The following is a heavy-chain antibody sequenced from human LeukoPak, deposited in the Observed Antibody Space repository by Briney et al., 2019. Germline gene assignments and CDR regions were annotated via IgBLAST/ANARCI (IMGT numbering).Heavy chain of an antibody. D-gene: IGHD6-13*01. CDR3: AKDMSSGQLVQWDAFDI. CDR2: ISSSGSPT. V-gene: IGHV3-11*01. J-gene: IGHJ3*02. CDR1: GFTFSDYY. Sequence: PGGSLRLSCAASGFTFSDYYMSWIRQAPGKGLEWVSYISSSGSPTYYADSVKGRFTLSRDNAKNSLYLQMNSLRAEDMALYYCAKDMSSGQLVQWDAFDIWGQGTMVTVSS.